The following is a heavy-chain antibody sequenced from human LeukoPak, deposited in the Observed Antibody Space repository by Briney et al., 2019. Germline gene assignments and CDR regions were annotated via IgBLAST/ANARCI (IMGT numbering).Heavy chain of an antibody. D-gene: IGHD2-2*01. Sequence: ASVKVSCKASGYTFTSYDINWVRQATGQGLEWMGWMNPNSGNTGYAQKFQGRVTMTRNTSISTAYMQRSSLRSEDTAVYYCARRVRGDIVVVPAAMGGDYYYYYMDVWGKGTTVTVSS. CDR2: MNPNSGNT. J-gene: IGHJ6*03. CDR3: ARRVRGDIVVVPAAMGGDYYYYYMDV. CDR1: GYTFTSYD. V-gene: IGHV1-8*02.